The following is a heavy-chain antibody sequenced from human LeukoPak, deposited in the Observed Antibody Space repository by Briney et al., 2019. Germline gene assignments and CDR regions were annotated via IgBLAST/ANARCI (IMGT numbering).Heavy chain of an antibody. CDR3: AKDRHAPGRYCSSTICFPFDP. CDR2: VSSDGSVK. J-gene: IGHJ5*02. Sequence: GGSLRLSCAASGFTFSSYAMHWVRQAPGKGLEWVAVVSSDGSVKFYEDSVKGRFSISRDNSKSTLYLQMNSLRTEDTAVYYCAKDRHAPGRYCSSTICFPFDPWGQGTLVTVSS. D-gene: IGHD2-2*01. CDR1: GFTFSSYA. V-gene: IGHV3-30*04.